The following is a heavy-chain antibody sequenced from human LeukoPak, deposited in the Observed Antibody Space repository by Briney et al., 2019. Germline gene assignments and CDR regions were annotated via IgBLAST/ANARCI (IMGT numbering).Heavy chain of an antibody. J-gene: IGHJ5*02. CDR1: GYTFTVYY. D-gene: IGHD3-10*01. CDR3: ARERITMVRPKYNWFDP. CDR2: INPNSGGT. V-gene: IGHV1-2*02. Sequence: ASVNVSCKASGYTFTVYYMHWVRQAPGQGLEWMGWINPNSGGTNYAQKFQGRVTMTRDTSISTAYMELSRLRSDDTAVYYCARERITMVRPKYNWFDPWGQGTLVTVSS.